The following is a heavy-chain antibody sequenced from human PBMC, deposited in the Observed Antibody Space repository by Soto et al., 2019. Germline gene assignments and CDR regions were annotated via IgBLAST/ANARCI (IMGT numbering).Heavy chain of an antibody. CDR1: GFTFSSYG. V-gene: IGHV3-30*18. CDR3: AKRYSSGRSYYYYYGMDV. J-gene: IGHJ6*02. D-gene: IGHD6-19*01. Sequence: PGGSLRLSCAASGFTFSSYGMHWVRQAPGKGLEWVAVISYDGSNKYYADSVKGQFTISRDNSKNTLYLQMNSLRAEDTAVYYCAKRYSSGRSYYYYYGMDVWGQGTTVTVSS. CDR2: ISYDGSNK.